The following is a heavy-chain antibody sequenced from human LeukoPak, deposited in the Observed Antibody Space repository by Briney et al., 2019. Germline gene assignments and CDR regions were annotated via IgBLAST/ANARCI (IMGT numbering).Heavy chain of an antibody. J-gene: IGHJ4*02. D-gene: IGHD6-13*01. CDR2: IYYSGST. Sequence: SETLSLTCTVSGGSISSYYGSWIRQPPGKGLEWIGYIYYSGSTNYNPSLKSRVTISVDTSKNQFSLKLSSVTAADTAVYYCARAGIAAAAGWIDYWGQGTLVTVSS. CDR3: ARAGIAAAAGWIDY. V-gene: IGHV4-59*01. CDR1: GGSISSYY.